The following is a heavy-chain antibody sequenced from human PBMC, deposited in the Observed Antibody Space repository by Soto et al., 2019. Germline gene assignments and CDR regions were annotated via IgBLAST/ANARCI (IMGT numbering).Heavy chain of an antibody. CDR2: IYHSGST. CDR1: GGSISRGGYS. Sequence: SETLSLTCAVSGGSISRGGYSWSWIRQPPGKGLEWIGYIYHSGSTYYNPSLKSRVTISVDKSTNQFFLKLNSVTAADTAIYYCASNGYYCCDYWGQGLLVTVS. D-gene: IGHD1-26*01. J-gene: IGHJ4*02. V-gene: IGHV4-30-2*01. CDR3: ASNGYYCCDY.